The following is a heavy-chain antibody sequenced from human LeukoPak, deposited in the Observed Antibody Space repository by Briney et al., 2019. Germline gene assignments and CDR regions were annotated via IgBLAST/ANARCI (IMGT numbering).Heavy chain of an antibody. CDR2: INPNSGGT. J-gene: IGHJ6*03. V-gene: IGHV1-2*02. Sequence: EASVKVSCKASGYTFTGYYMHWVRQAPGQGLEWMGWINPNSGGTNYAQKFQGRVTMTRDTSISTAYMELSRLRSADTAVYYCATASYGDRYYYYYYMDVWGKGTTVTVSS. D-gene: IGHD4-17*01. CDR1: GYTFTGYY. CDR3: ATASYGDRYYYYYYMDV.